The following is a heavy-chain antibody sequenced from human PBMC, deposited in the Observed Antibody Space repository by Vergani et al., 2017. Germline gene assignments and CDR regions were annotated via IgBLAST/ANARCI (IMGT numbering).Heavy chain of an antibody. Sequence: EVHLLESGGGQVEAGGSLRLSCVASGFTFSNSAMSWVRQTSGKGLEWVSAISGHGDRTYYADSVKGRFTISRDNSKNTVYLQMNSLKAEDRATYYCAREERSNTSPCVGDWGQGTLIIV. J-gene: IGHJ4*02. D-gene: IGHD2/OR15-2a*01. CDR2: ISGHGDRT. V-gene: IGHV3-23*01. CDR3: AREERSNTSPCVGD. CDR1: GFTFSNSA.